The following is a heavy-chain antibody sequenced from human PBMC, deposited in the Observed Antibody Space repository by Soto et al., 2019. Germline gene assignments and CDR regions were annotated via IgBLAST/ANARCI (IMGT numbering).Heavy chain of an antibody. CDR3: TRVSTSSWDPYYFDY. D-gene: IGHD6-13*01. V-gene: IGHV3-49*03. J-gene: IGHJ4*02. CDR1: GFAFGGYA. Sequence: GGSLRLSCTASGFAFGGYAINWFRQAPGKGLEWVGFIRSKAYGGTTEYAASVKGRFTISRDDSKSIAYLQMNSLKTEDTAVYYCTRVSTSSWDPYYFDYWGQGALVTVSS. CDR2: IRSKAYGGTT.